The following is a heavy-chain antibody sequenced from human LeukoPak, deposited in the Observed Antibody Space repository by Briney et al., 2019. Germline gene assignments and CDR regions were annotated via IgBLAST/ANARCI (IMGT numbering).Heavy chain of an antibody. J-gene: IGHJ3*02. V-gene: IGHV4-59*01. Sequence: PSETLSLTCTVSGGSISSYYWSWIRQPPGKGLEWIGYIYYSGSTNYNPSLKSRVTISVDTSKNQFSLKLSSVTAADTAVYYCARITRYNWNDGRHDAFDIWGQGTMVTVSS. CDR3: ARITRYNWNDGRHDAFDI. CDR2: IYYSGST. CDR1: GGSISSYY. D-gene: IGHD1-1*01.